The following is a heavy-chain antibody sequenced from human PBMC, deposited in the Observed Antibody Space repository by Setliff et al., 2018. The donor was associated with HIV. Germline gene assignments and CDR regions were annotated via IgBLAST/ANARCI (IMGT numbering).Heavy chain of an antibody. CDR1: GYTFISYG. V-gene: IGHV1-18*01. CDR3: ARVDGYNNYDSGGLDY. CDR2: ISAYNGNT. Sequence: ASVKVSCKASGYTFISYGITWVRQAPGQGLEWMGWISAYNGNTNYAQKLQGRVTMTTDTSTNTAYMELRSLRSDDTAVYHCARVDGYNNYDSGGLDYWGQGTLVTVSS. D-gene: IGHD3-16*01. J-gene: IGHJ4*02.